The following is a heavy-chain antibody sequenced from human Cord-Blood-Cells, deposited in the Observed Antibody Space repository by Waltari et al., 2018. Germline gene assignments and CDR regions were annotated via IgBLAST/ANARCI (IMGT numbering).Heavy chain of an antibody. J-gene: IGHJ4*02. Sequence: QVQLVESGGGVVQPGRSPRLSCAASGFTFSSYAMHWVRQAPGKGLEWVAVISYDGSNKYYADSVKGRFTISRDNSKNTLYLQMNSLRAEDTAVYYCAGYSGSFSLDYWGQGTLVTVS. CDR2: ISYDGSNK. CDR3: AGYSGSFSLDY. D-gene: IGHD1-26*01. CDR1: GFTFSSYA. V-gene: IGHV3-30*04.